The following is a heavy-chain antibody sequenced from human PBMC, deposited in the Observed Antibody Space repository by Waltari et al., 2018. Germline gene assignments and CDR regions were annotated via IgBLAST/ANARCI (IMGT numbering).Heavy chain of an antibody. CDR1: GFTFSSYD. V-gene: IGHV3-13*01. CDR2: IGTAGDT. J-gene: IGHJ3*02. Sequence: EVQLVESGGGLVQPGGSLRLSCAASGFTFSSYDMHWVRQATGKGLEWVSAIGTAGDTYYLGSVKGRITISRENAKNSLYLQMNSLRAGDTAMYYSARATTYAFDIWGQGTMVTVSS. CDR3: ARATTYAFDI.